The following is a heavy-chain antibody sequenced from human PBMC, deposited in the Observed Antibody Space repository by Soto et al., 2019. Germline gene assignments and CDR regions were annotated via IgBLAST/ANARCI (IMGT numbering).Heavy chain of an antibody. CDR1: GYTFTSYG. CDR2: ISAYNGNT. J-gene: IGHJ6*02. D-gene: IGHD3-3*01. CDR3: ARGLGAGVRMGDYDFWSGYDIWYYYYGMDV. V-gene: IGHV1-18*01. Sequence: ASVKVSCKASGYTFTSYGISWVRQAPGQGLEWMGWISAYNGNTNYAQKLQGRVTMTTDTSTSTAYMELRSLRSDDTAVYYCARGLGAGVRMGDYDFWSGYDIWYYYYGMDVWGQGXTVTVYS.